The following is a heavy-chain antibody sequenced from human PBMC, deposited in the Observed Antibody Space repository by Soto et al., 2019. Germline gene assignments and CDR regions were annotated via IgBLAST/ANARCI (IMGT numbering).Heavy chain of an antibody. D-gene: IGHD6-13*01. J-gene: IGHJ4*02. CDR1: RYSFTSYW. CDR2: IYPGDSDT. V-gene: IGHV5-51*01. Sequence: GESLKISCKGSRYSFTSYWIGWVRQMPGKGLEWMGIIYPGDSDTRYSPSFQGQVTISADKSINTAYLQWSSLKASDTGMYYCARQSGYSTSWYYFDSWGQGTLVTVSS. CDR3: ARQSGYSTSWYYFDS.